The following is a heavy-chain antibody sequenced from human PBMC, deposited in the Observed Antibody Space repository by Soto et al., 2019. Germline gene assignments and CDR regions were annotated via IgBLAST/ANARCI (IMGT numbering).Heavy chain of an antibody. CDR2: ISSSSSTI. Sequence: PGGSLRLSCAASGFTFSSYSMNWGRQAPGKGLEWVSYISSSSSTIYYADYVNGRFTISRDNAKNSLYLQMNSLRAKDTALYYCARARPAAISNWFDPWGQGALVTVSS. D-gene: IGHD2-2*01. CDR1: GFTFSSYS. V-gene: IGHV3-48*01. J-gene: IGHJ5*02. CDR3: ARARPAAISNWFDP.